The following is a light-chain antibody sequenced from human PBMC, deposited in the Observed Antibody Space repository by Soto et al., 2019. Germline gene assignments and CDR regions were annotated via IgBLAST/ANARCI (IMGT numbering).Light chain of an antibody. CDR3: QHYGTSAL. CDR2: DTS. J-gene: IGKJ3*01. V-gene: IGKV3-20*01. CDR1: QSVSSSY. Sequence: EIVLTQSPGTLSLSPGERATLSCRASQSVSSSYLAWYQQKPGQAPRLLIYDTSARATGIPDRFSASGSGTDFTLTISRLEPEAFAVYYCQHYGTSALFGPGTKVDIK.